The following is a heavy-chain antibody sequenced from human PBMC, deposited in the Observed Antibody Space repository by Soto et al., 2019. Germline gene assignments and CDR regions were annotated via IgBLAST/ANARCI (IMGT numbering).Heavy chain of an antibody. V-gene: IGHV3-23*01. Sequence: EVQLLESGGGFVQPGGSLRLSCAASGFTFSNYAMTWVRQAPGKGLEWVASISRSGDDTYYVDSVKGRFTVSRDNSKNTPYLQMNSVRADDTAIYYCAKDTGGSAWYGLSDYWGQGTLVAVSS. CDR1: GFTFSNYA. J-gene: IGHJ4*02. CDR2: ISRSGDDT. CDR3: AKDTGGSAWYGLSDY. D-gene: IGHD6-19*01.